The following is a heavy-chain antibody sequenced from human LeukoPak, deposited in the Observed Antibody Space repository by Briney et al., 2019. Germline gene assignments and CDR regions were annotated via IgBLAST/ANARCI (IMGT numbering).Heavy chain of an antibody. D-gene: IGHD2-2*01. CDR3: ARDRLWCSSTSCYRGFDP. V-gene: IGHV3-21*01. J-gene: IGHJ5*02. Sequence: GGSLRLSCAASGFTFSTYSMNWVRQAPGKGLEWVSSISSSSSYIYYADSVKGRFTISRDNAKNSLNLQMNSLRAEDTAVYYCARDRLWCSSTSCYRGFDPWGQGTLVTVSS. CDR1: GFTFSTYS. CDR2: ISSSSSYI.